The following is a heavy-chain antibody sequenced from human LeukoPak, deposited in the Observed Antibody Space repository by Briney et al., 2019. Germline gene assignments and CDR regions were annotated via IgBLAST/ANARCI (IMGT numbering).Heavy chain of an antibody. V-gene: IGHV3-21*04. J-gene: IGHJ6*03. CDR3: AKPQYSIRMNFYYYYYMDV. CDR1: GFTFSSYS. D-gene: IGHD6-13*01. Sequence: PGGSLRLPCTASGFTFSSYSMNWVRQAPGKGLEWVSSISTSSSYIYYADSVKGRFTISRDNARNSLYLQMNSLRAEDTAIYYCAKPQYSIRMNFYYYYYMDVWGKGTTVTISS. CDR2: ISTSSSYI.